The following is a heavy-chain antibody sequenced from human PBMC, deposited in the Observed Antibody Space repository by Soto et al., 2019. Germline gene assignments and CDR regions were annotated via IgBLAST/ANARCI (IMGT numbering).Heavy chain of an antibody. V-gene: IGHV4-34*01. D-gene: IGHD5-12*01. Sequence: SETLSITFAVYGGSFSGYYWSWIRQPPGKGLEWIGEINHSGSTNYNPSLKSRVTISVDTSKNQFSLKLSSVTAADTAVYYCARAWLYYYYGMDVWGQGTTVT. CDR1: GGSFSGYY. CDR3: ARAWLYYYYGMDV. CDR2: INHSGST. J-gene: IGHJ6*02.